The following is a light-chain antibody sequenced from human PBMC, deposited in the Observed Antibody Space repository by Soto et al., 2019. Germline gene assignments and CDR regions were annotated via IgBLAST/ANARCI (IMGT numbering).Light chain of an antibody. V-gene: IGLV7-46*01. Sequence: QAVVTQESSLTVSPGGTVTLTCGSSTGAVTSSHYPYWFQQKPGQAPRTLIYDTSNKHSWTPARFSGSLVGGKAALTLSGAQPEDEADYYCLLSYSGAREVFGGGTKVTVL. J-gene: IGLJ2*01. CDR2: DTS. CDR1: TGAVTSSHY. CDR3: LLSYSGAREV.